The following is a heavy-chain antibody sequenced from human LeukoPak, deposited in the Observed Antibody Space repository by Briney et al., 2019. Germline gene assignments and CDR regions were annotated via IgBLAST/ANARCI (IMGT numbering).Heavy chain of an antibody. J-gene: IGHJ4*02. Sequence: GGSLRLSCAASGFTVSGNYMSWVRLAPGKGLEWVSLISAANIAYYADSVKGRFTVSRDNSRNTLYLQINSLRAEDTAVYYCAKDLDRFGPFDYWGQGTLVIVSS. CDR1: GFTVSGNY. CDR3: AKDLDRFGPFDY. V-gene: IGHV3-53*01. CDR2: ISAANIA. D-gene: IGHD3-10*01.